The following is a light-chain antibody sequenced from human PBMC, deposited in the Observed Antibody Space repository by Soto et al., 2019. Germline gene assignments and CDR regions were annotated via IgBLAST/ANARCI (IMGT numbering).Light chain of an antibody. CDR3: SSYAGSNNLV. J-gene: IGLJ2*01. CDR2: EVS. V-gene: IGLV2-8*01. Sequence: QSALTQPPSASGSPGQSVTISCTGTSSDVGGYNYVSWYQQHPGTAPNLMFYEVSKRPSGVPDRFSGSKSGNTASLTVSGLQADDEADYYCSSYAGSNNLVFGGGTKVTVL. CDR1: SSDVGGYNY.